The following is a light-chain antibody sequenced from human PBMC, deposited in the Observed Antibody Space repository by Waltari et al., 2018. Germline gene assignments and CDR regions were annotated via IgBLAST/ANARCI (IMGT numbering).Light chain of an antibody. J-gene: IGLJ2*01. CDR3: SSFTTGSTGL. Sequence: QSALAQPASVSGSPGQSITISCTGSSSDIGAFDLVSWYQQHPGRAPRLIIRNVSERPSGVPHRFSGSKSDNTASLTISSLRSEDESLYFCSSFTTGSTGLFGGGTKLTVL. V-gene: IGLV2-14*03. CDR2: NVS. CDR1: SSDIGAFDL.